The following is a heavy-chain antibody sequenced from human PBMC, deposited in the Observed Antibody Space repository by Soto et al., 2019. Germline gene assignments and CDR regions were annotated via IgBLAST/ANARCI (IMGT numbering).Heavy chain of an antibody. D-gene: IGHD3-22*01. Sequence: PGGSLRLSCAASGFTFSYYAFHWVRRAPGKGLEWVSSISGIRDYIRYADPVKGRFTISRDNAKTSLYLQMNSLTAEDTAVYYCAREGVHNYNEYYFDYWGQGTLVTVSS. CDR2: ISGIRDYI. V-gene: IGHV3-21*06. J-gene: IGHJ4*02. CDR3: AREGVHNYNEYYFDY. CDR1: GFTFSYYA.